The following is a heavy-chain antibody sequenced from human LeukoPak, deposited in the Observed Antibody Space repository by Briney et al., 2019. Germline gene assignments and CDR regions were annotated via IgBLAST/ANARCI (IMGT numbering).Heavy chain of an antibody. CDR3: ARDLSDYGATRFAY. CDR2: ISSSSSNI. CDR1: GFTFTSYE. D-gene: IGHD4/OR15-4a*01. Sequence: AGGSLRLSCAASGFTFTSYEMNWVRRAPGKGLDWVSYISSSSSNIYYADSVEGRFTISRATAKNTLYLQMNSMRAEDTAVYYCARDLSDYGATRFAYWGQGTLVTVSS. J-gene: IGHJ4*02. V-gene: IGHV3-48*03.